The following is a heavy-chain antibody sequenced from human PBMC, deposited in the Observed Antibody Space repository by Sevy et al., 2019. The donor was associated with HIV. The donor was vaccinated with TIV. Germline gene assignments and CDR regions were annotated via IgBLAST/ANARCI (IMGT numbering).Heavy chain of an antibody. D-gene: IGHD2-2*01. Sequence: GGSLRLSCAASGFTFSSYAMHWVRQAPGKGLEWVAVISYDGSNKYYADSVKGRFTISRDNSKNTLYLQMNSLRAEDTAVYHCARVTRYCSSTSCYHYYYYGMDVWGQGTTVTVSS. CDR1: GFTFSSYA. CDR2: ISYDGSNK. CDR3: ARVTRYCSSTSCYHYYYYGMDV. J-gene: IGHJ6*02. V-gene: IGHV3-30-3*01.